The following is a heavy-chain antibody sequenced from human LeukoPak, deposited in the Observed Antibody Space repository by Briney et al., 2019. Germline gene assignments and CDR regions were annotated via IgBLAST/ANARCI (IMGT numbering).Heavy chain of an antibody. D-gene: IGHD3-10*01. CDR3: ARDALLLWFGESLDY. CDR1: GFTFSSYW. V-gene: IGHV3-7*04. Sequence: GGSLRLSCAASGFTFSSYWMSWVHQAPGKGLEWVANIKQDGSEKYYVDSVKGRFTISRDNAKNSLYLQMNSLRAEDTAVYYCARDALLLWFGESLDYWGQGTLVTVSS. CDR2: IKQDGSEK. J-gene: IGHJ4*02.